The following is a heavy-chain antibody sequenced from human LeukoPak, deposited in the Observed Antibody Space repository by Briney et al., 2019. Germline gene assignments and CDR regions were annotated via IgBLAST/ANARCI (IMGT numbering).Heavy chain of an antibody. CDR2: IHYSGAT. CDR1: GGSFSGYY. CDR3: ARGRLDGYYFDY. V-gene: IGHV4-34*01. D-gene: IGHD1-1*01. J-gene: IGHJ4*02. Sequence: PSETLSLTCVVYGGSFSGYYWTWIRQPPGKELEWIGEIHYSGATSYKPSLKSRVTISGDTSKNQVSLNLRSVTAADTAVYYCARGRLDGYYFDYWGQGALATVSS.